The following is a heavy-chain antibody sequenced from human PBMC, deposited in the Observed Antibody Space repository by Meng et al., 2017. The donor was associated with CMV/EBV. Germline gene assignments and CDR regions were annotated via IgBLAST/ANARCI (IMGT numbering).Heavy chain of an antibody. CDR2: IYYSGST. CDR3: ARAPPFSYGYDAFDI. J-gene: IGHJ3*02. D-gene: IGHD4-17*01. V-gene: IGHV4-59*01. Sequence: PRLHNPSEPRSPPCPFTGGSRLSYNWSSPRPPPGKGLEWIGYIYYSGSTHYNPSLKSRVTISVDTSKNQFSLKLSSVTAADTAVYYCARAPPFSYGYDAFDIWGQGTMVTVSS. CDR1: GGSRLSYN.